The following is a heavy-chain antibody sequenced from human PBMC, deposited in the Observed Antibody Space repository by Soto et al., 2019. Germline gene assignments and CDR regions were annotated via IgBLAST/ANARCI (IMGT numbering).Heavy chain of an antibody. Sequence: SETLSLTCAVYGGSFSGYYWSWIRQPPGKGLEWIGEINHSGSTNYNPSLKSRVTISVDTSKNQFSLKLSSVTAADTAVYYCARGKGYCSGGSCYSPLWFVPGGQGTLVTVSS. J-gene: IGHJ5*02. CDR1: GGSFSGYY. CDR2: INHSGST. CDR3: ARGKGYCSGGSCYSPLWFVP. V-gene: IGHV4-34*01. D-gene: IGHD2-15*01.